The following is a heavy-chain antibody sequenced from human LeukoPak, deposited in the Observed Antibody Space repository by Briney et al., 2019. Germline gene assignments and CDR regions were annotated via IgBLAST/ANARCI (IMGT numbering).Heavy chain of an antibody. D-gene: IGHD5-24*01. J-gene: IGHJ3*01. CDR2: TYYR. CDR3: ARGGQGDGYSADEAFDF. V-gene: IGHV6-1*01. CDR1: GDGVSSNSAA. Sequence: SQTLSLTCAISGDGVSSNSAAWNWIRQSPSRGLEWLGRTYYRSVKSRITINPDTSKNQFSLQLNSVTPEDTAVYYCARGGQGDGYSADEAFDFWGQGTMVTVSS.